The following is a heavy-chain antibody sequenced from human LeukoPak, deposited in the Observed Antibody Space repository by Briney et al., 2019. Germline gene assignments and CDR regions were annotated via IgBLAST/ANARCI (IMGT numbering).Heavy chain of an antibody. CDR3: AREDRIAAAGTGFDY. CDR1: GGSISSYY. V-gene: IGHV4-59*01. D-gene: IGHD6-13*01. Sequence: SETLSLTCTVSGGSISSYYWSWIRQPPGKGLEWIGYIYYSGSTNYNPSLKSRVTISVDTSKNQFSLKLSSVTAADTAVYYCAREDRIAAAGTGFDYWGQGTLVTVSS. CDR2: IYYSGST. J-gene: IGHJ4*02.